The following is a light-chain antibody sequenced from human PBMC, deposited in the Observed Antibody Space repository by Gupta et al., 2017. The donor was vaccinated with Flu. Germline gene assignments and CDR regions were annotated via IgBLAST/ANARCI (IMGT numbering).Light chain of an antibody. Sequence: QSALTQPASVSGSPGQSIPISCIGSTSDIGAYDRVSWCQQHPGKAPKLMIYEVTKRPSGVSNRCSASKSGNTASLTISGLQAEDEADYYCTSWTTSGTWVFGGGTKLTVL. CDR2: EVT. CDR1: TSDIGAYDR. J-gene: IGLJ3*02. CDR3: TSWTTSGTWV. V-gene: IGLV2-14*01.